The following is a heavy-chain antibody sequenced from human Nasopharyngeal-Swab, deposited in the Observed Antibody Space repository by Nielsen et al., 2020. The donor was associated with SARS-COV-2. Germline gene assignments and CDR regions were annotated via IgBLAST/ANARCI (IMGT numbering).Heavy chain of an antibody. CDR3: VRLSIATAGVDY. D-gene: IGHD6-13*01. V-gene: IGHV3-7*01. Sequence: GESLKISCAASGFTLGNYWMSWVRQAPGKGLEWVANINQDGSEKYYLDSVEGRFTISRDNPKNSLHLQMNSLRAEDTAVFYCVRLSIATAGVDYWGQGTLVTVSS. J-gene: IGHJ4*02. CDR1: GFTLGNYW. CDR2: INQDGSEK.